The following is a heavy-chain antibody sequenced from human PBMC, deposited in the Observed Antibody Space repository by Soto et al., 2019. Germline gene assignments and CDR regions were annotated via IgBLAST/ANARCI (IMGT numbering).Heavy chain of an antibody. CDR3: ARAVATIYFDY. V-gene: IGHV4-59*01. J-gene: IGHJ4*02. D-gene: IGHD5-12*01. CDR2: MYYSGST. Sequence: SETLSLTCTVSGGSISRYYWSWIRQPPGKGLEWIGYMYYSGSTNYNPSLKSRVTISVDTSKNQFSLKLSSVTAADTAVYYCARAVATIYFDYWGQGTLVTVSS. CDR1: GGSISRYY.